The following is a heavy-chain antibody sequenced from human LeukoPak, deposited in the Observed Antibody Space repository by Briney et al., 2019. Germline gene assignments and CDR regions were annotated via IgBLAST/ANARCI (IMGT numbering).Heavy chain of an antibody. V-gene: IGHV2-70*11. CDR3: ARMVTARTALDY. CDR2: IDWDDDK. Sequence: SGPTLVNPTQTLTLTCTFSGFSLSTRGMCVYWIRQSPGKALEWLARIDWDDDKYYSTSLRTRLTISKDTSKNQVVLTMTNMDPVDTATYYCARMVTARTALDYWGQGNLVTVSS. D-gene: IGHD2-21*02. J-gene: IGHJ4*02. CDR1: GFSLSTRGMC.